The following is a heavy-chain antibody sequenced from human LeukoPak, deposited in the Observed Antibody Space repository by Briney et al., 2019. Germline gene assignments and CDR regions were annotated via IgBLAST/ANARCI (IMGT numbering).Heavy chain of an antibody. CDR1: GFTFSSYA. J-gene: IGHJ6*04. D-gene: IGHD2-2*01. Sequence: GGSLRLSCAASGFTFSSYAMSWVRQAPGKGLEWVSAISGSGGSTYYADSVKGRFTISRDNSKNTLYLQMNSLRAEDTAVYYCAKDELEGYCSSTSCYPLDVWGKGTTVTVSS. CDR2: ISGSGGST. V-gene: IGHV3-23*01. CDR3: AKDELEGYCSSTSCYPLDV.